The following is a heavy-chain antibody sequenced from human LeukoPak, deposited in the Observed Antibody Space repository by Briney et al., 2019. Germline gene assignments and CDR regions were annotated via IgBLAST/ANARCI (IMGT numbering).Heavy chain of an antibody. CDR2: ISAYSGNT. J-gene: IGHJ4*02. CDR1: GYTFSSYG. Sequence: ASVKVSCKASGYTFSSYGITWVRQAPGQGLEWIGWISAYSGNTNYARKFQGRVSMTTDTSRSTAYMELRSLRSDDTAVYYCARDLPYGSSDRTPFDYWGQGTLVTVSS. D-gene: IGHD6-6*01. V-gene: IGHV1-18*01. CDR3: ARDLPYGSSDRTPFDY.